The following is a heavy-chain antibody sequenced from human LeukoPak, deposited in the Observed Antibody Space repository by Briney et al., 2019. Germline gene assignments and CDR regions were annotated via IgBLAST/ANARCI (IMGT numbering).Heavy chain of an antibody. CDR1: GGSISSYY. V-gene: IGHV4-4*07. CDR2: IHTSGST. CDR3: ARGKVVAGTPGQNSWDY. D-gene: IGHD6-19*01. J-gene: IGHJ4*02. Sequence: PSETLSLTCTVSGGSISSYYWNWIRQPAGKGLEWIGRIHTSGSTNYNPSLKSPVTMSVDTSKNQFSLKLSSVTAADTAVYYCARGKVVAGTPGQNSWDYWGQGTLVTVSS.